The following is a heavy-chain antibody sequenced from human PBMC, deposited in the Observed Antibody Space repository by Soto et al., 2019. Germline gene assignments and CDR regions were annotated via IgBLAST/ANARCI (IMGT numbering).Heavy chain of an antibody. J-gene: IGHJ4*02. CDR1: GFTFDDYT. CDR2: ISWDGGST. Sequence: EVQLVESGGVVVQPGGSLRLSCAASGFTFDDYTMHWVRQAPGKGLEWVSLISWDGGSTYYADSVKGRFTISRDNSKNSLSLQMNSLRTEDTALYYCAKDQGYSYGSYFDYWGQGTLVTVSS. V-gene: IGHV3-43*01. D-gene: IGHD5-18*01. CDR3: AKDQGYSYGSYFDY.